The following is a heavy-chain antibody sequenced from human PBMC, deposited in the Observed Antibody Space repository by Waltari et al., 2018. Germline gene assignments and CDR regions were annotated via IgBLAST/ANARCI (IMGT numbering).Heavy chain of an antibody. CDR1: GGSFSGYY. Sequence: QVQLQQWGAGLLKPSETLSLTCAVYGGSFSGYYWSWIRQPPGKGLEWIGESNPRGGTTANPCLTSRVTISVDTAKNQFSRKLGSVTAADTAVYYCARAVYGGNGGAGRYFDYWGQGTLVTVSS. CDR2: SNPRGGT. D-gene: IGHD4-17*01. CDR3: ARAVYGGNGGAGRYFDY. J-gene: IGHJ4*02. V-gene: IGHV4-34*01.